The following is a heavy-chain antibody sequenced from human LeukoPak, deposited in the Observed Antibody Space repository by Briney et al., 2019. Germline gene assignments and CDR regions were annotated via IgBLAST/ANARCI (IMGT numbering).Heavy chain of an antibody. Sequence: PGGSLRLSCAASGFTFSNYAMSWVRQAPGKGLEWVSAIDSTGTTYYTDSVKGRFTISRDNSKSTLSLQMNSLRAEDTAVYYCARDNVLGYCSSTSCSRYFDLWGRGTLVTVSS. CDR3: ARDNVLGYCSSTSCSRYFDL. V-gene: IGHV3-23*01. J-gene: IGHJ2*01. CDR1: GFTFSNYA. CDR2: IDSTGTT. D-gene: IGHD2-2*01.